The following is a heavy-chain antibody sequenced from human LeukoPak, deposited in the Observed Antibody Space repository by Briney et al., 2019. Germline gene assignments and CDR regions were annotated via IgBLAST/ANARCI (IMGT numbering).Heavy chain of an antibody. CDR2: ISYDGSKK. V-gene: IGHV3-30*18. D-gene: IGHD2-2*01. J-gene: IGHJ4*02. Sequence: GSLRLSCAASGFTFSCYCIQRVRQAPGKGLEWGAVISYDGSKKYYADSVKGRFTISRDNSKNTLYLQMNSLRAEDTAVYNCAKDGGSSSTYASYWGQGTLVTVSS. CDR3: AKDGGSSSTYASY. CDR1: GFTFSCYC.